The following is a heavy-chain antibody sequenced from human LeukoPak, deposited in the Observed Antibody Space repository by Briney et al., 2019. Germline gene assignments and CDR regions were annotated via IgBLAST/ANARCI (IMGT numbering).Heavy chain of an antibody. V-gene: IGHV4-61*02. CDR3: ARGHDWFDP. J-gene: IGHJ5*02. CDR1: GGSISSGSYY. CDR2: IYTSGST. Sequence: SETLSLTCTVSGGSISSGSYYWSWIRQPHGKGLEWIGRIYTSGSTNYNPSLKSRVTISVDTSKNQFPLKLSVVTAADTAVDYCARGHDWFDPWGQGTLVTVSS.